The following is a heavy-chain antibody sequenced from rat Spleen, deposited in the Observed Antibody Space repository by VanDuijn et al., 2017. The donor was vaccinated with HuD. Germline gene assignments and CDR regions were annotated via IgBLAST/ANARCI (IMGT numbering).Heavy chain of an antibody. CDR3: TRVAILRVYLQGWYFDF. CDR2: ITNTGGST. J-gene: IGHJ1*01. Sequence: EVQLVESGGGLVQPGRSLKLSCVASGFTFNNYWMTWIRQAPGKGLEWVASITNTGGSTYYPDSVKGRFTISRDNAKSTLYLQMNSLRSEDTATYYCTRVAILRVYLQGWYFDFWGPGTMVTVSS. CDR1: GFTFNNYW. D-gene: IGHD1-9*01. V-gene: IGHV5-31*01.